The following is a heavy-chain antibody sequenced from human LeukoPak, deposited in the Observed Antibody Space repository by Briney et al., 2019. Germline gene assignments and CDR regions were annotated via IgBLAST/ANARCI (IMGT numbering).Heavy chain of an antibody. V-gene: IGHV4-34*01. Sequence: PSETLSLTCAVYGGSFSGYYWSWIRQPPGKGLEWIGEINHSGSTNYNPSLKSRVTISVDTSKNQFSLKLSSVTAADTAVYYCATFLTGYYIIDYWGQGTLVTVSS. CDR2: INHSGST. CDR1: GGSFSGYY. J-gene: IGHJ4*02. D-gene: IGHD3-9*01. CDR3: ATFLTGYYIIDY.